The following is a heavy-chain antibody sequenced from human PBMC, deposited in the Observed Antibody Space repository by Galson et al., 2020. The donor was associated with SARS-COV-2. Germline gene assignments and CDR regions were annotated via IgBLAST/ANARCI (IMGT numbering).Heavy chain of an antibody. Sequence: GGSLRLSCAASGFPFISYSLNWVRQAPGKGLEWVASISAGSTYIYYADSLKGRFPISRDNAKNSLYLQMNSLRAEDTAVYYCVRVGDMADTPSGYFYVGMDGWGPRAPGTGS. CDR1: GFPFISYS. CDR3: VRVGDMADTPSGYFYVGMDG. CDR2: ISAGSTYI. D-gene: IGHD3-16*01. J-gene: IGHJ6*02. V-gene: IGHV3-21*01.